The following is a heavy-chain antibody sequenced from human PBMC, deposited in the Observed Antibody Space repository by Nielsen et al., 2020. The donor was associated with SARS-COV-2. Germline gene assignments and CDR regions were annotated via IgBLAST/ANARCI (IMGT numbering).Heavy chain of an antibody. CDR2: ISCDGSNK. CDR1: GFTFSSYA. V-gene: IGHV3-30-3*01. Sequence: GESLKISCAASGFTFSSYAMHWVRQAPGKGLEWVAVISCDGSNKYYADSVKGRFTISRDNSKNTLYLQMNSLRAEDTAVYYCARDGHCSSTSCYDYWGQGTLVTVSS. CDR3: ARDGHCSSTSCYDY. D-gene: IGHD2-2*01. J-gene: IGHJ4*02.